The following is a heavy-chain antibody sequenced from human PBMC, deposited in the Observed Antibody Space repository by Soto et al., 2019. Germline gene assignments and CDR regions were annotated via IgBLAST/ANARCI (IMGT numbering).Heavy chain of an antibody. CDR3: ARNASGGFDS. V-gene: IGHV1-18*01. Sequence: QDQLVQSGAQVKKPGASVKVSCKASGYTFSSSSISWVRQAPGQGLECMGWISVYNGNTNYAQTLQGRVTMSTDTSTGTAYMELRSLRSDDTAVYYCARNASGGFDSWGQGTLVTVSS. D-gene: IGHD3-16*01. J-gene: IGHJ4*02. CDR1: GYTFSSSS. CDR2: ISVYNGNT.